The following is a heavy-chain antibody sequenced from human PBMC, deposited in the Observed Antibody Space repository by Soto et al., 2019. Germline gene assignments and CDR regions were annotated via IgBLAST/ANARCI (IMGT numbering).Heavy chain of an antibody. CDR2: IIPIFGTA. V-gene: IGHV1-69*12. Sequence: QVQLVQSGAEVKKPGSSVKVSCKASGCTFSSYAISWVRQAPGQGLEWMGGIIPIFGTANYAQKFQGRVTITADESTSTAYMELSSLRSEDTAVYYCARRGGYSYGYDYYGMDVWGQGTTVTVSS. J-gene: IGHJ6*02. D-gene: IGHD5-18*01. CDR3: ARRGGYSYGYDYYGMDV. CDR1: GCTFSSYA.